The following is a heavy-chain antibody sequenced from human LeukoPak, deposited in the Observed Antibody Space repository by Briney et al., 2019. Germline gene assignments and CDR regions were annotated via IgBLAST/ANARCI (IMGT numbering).Heavy chain of an antibody. V-gene: IGHV3-23*01. CDR2: ISGSGGST. CDR1: GFTFSSYA. D-gene: IGHD3-3*01. J-gene: IGHJ4*02. CDR3: AKDLRGPYYDFWSEY. Sequence: PGGSLRLSCAASGFTFSSYAMSGVRQAPGKGLEWVSAISGSGGSTYYADSVKGRFTISRDNSKNTLYLQMNSLRAEDTAVYYCAKDLRGPYYDFWSEYWGQGTLVTVSS.